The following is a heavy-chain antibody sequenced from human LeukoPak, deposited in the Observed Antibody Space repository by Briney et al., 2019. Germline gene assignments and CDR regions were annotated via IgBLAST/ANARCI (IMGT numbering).Heavy chain of an antibody. Sequence: ETLSLTCTVSGGSLSSYYWSWIRQPPGKGLEWIGYIYYSGSTNYNPSLKTRVTISVKTSKNLFSLKLSSVAAADSAVYYCAIRVADFDYWGQGTLVTVSS. D-gene: IGHD2-15*01. CDR3: AIRVADFDY. J-gene: IGHJ4*02. CDR1: GGSLSSYY. CDR2: IYYSGST. V-gene: IGHV4-59*08.